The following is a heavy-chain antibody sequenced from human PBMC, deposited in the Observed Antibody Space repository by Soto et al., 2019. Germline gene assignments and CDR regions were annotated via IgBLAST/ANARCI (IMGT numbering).Heavy chain of an antibody. CDR3: ARHIGVTGTRGFAY. CDR2: IYHRGTT. J-gene: IGHJ4*02. D-gene: IGHD6-19*01. V-gene: IGHV4-4*02. Sequence: QVQLQESGPGLVKPSGTLSLTCAVSGGSISDNNWWSWVRQPPGKGLEWIGEIYHRGTTNYRPSLRSRVTISMDKSKNQISMTLDSVTAADSAAYYCARHIGVTGTRGFAYWGQGILVTVSP. CDR1: GGSISDNNW.